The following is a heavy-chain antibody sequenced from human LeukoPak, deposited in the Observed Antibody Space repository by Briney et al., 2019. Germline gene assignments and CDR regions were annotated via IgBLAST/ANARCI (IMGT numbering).Heavy chain of an antibody. J-gene: IGHJ4*02. Sequence: GESLKISCKGSGYSFTSYWIGWVRQMPGKGLEWMGIIYPGDSDTRYSPSFQGQVTISADKSISTAYLQWSSLKASDTAMYYCARLSDRKYYYDSSGQTYFDYWGQGTLVTVSS. V-gene: IGHV5-51*01. CDR1: GYSFTSYW. CDR2: IYPGDSDT. D-gene: IGHD3-22*01. CDR3: ARLSDRKYYYDSSGQTYFDY.